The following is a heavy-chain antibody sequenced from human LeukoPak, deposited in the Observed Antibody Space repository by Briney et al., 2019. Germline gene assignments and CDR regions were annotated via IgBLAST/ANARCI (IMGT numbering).Heavy chain of an antibody. D-gene: IGHD3-3*01. CDR2: IYHSGST. Sequence: SETLSLTCAVSGGSISSGGYSWGWIRQPPGKGLEWIGYIYHSGSTYYNPSLKSRVTISVDRSKNQFSLKLSSVTAADTAVYYCARDAGKSAWFDPWGQGTLVTVSS. J-gene: IGHJ5*02. CDR1: GGSISSGGYS. V-gene: IGHV4-30-2*01. CDR3: ARDAGKSAWFDP.